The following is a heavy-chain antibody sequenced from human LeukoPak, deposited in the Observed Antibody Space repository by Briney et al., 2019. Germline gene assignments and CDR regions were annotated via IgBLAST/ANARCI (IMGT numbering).Heavy chain of an antibody. CDR2: IYSGGST. CDR1: GFTVSSNY. J-gene: IGHJ4*02. CDR3: ARGGYYYDSRGYYVFDY. Sequence: QPGGSLRLSCAASGFTVSSNYMSWVRQAPGKGLEWVSIIYSGGSTYYADSVKGRFTISRDTSKNTLYLQMNSLRAEDTAVYYCARGGYYYDSRGYYVFDYWGQGTLVTVSS. D-gene: IGHD3-22*01. V-gene: IGHV3-53*01.